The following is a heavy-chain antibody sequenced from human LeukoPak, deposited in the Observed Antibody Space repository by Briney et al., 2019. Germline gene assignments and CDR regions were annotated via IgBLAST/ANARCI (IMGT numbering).Heavy chain of an antibody. CDR2: INPNSGGT. CDR3: AREGRYCSGGSCYSSHFDY. CDR1: GYTFTGYY. Sequence: ASVKVSCKASGYTFTGYYMHWVRQAPGQGLEWMGWINPNSGGTNYAQKFQGRVTMTRDTSISAAYMELSRLRSDDTAVYYCAREGRYCSGGSCYSSHFDYWGQGTLVTVSS. D-gene: IGHD2-15*01. J-gene: IGHJ4*02. V-gene: IGHV1-2*02.